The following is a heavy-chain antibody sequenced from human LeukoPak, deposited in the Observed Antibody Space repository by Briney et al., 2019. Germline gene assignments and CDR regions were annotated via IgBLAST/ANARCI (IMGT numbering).Heavy chain of an antibody. J-gene: IGHJ5*02. V-gene: IGHV3-30*02. Sequence: GGSLRLSCAASGFTFSSYGMHWVRQAPGKGLEWVAFIRYDGSNKYYAESVKGRFTISRDNSKNTLYLQMNSLRAEDTAVYYCAKMTWYSSSNNWFDPWGQGTLGTVSS. D-gene: IGHD6-6*01. CDR1: GFTFSSYG. CDR2: IRYDGSNK. CDR3: AKMTWYSSSNNWFDP.